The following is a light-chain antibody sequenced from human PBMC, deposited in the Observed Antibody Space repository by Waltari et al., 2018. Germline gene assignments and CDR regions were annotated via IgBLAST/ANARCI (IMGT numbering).Light chain of an antibody. V-gene: IGKV3-20*01. CDR2: DAS. CDR3: QKYGTLPAT. J-gene: IGKJ1*01. CDR1: QSVSRIV. Sequence: EIVLTQSPGTLSLSPGERATLTCRASQSVSRIVAWYQQKPGQAPRLLIYDASTRATGIPDRFSGSGSGTDFSLTISRVEPEDFAVYYCQKYGTLPATFGQGTKVEIK.